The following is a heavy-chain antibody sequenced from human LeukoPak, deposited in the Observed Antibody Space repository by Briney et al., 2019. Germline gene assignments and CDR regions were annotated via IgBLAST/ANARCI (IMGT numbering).Heavy chain of an antibody. Sequence: GGSLGLSCAASGLGFVSYWLSWVRKAPGKGREWVPKINKDGSEKYYVDSVKGRFTISRDNAKNSLYLQMNSLRAEDTAVYYCAKDLTDYGDYPDAFDIWGQGTMVTVSS. CDR3: AKDLTDYGDYPDAFDI. CDR2: INKDGSEK. D-gene: IGHD4-17*01. V-gene: IGHV3-7*01. CDR1: GLGFVSYW. J-gene: IGHJ3*02.